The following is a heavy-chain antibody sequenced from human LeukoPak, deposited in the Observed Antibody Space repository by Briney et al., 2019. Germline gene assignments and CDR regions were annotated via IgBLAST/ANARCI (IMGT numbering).Heavy chain of an antibody. J-gene: IGHJ3*02. V-gene: IGHV5-51*01. CDR3: ARKSGRAFDI. D-gene: IGHD2-15*01. CDR2: INPGDSET. CDR1: GYSFTNYW. Sequence: GESLKISCKGSGYSFTNYWIGWVRQMPGKGLEWMGIINPGDSETKYSPSFQGQVTISADKSISTAYLQWSSLKASDTAMYYCARKSGRAFDIWGQGTMVTVSS.